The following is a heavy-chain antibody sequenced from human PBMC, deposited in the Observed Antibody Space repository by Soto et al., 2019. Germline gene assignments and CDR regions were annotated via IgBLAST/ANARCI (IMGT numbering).Heavy chain of an antibody. D-gene: IGHD5-18*01. CDR2: ISAYNGNT. CDR3: ARDRATIPYTAMVHFDY. V-gene: IGHV1-18*04. J-gene: IGHJ4*02. Sequence: ASVKVSCKASGYTFTSYGISWVRQAPGQGLEWMGWISAYNGNTNYAQKLQGRVTMTTDTSTSTAYMELRSLRSDDTAVYYCARDRATIPYTAMVHFDYWGQGTLVTVS. CDR1: GYTFTSYG.